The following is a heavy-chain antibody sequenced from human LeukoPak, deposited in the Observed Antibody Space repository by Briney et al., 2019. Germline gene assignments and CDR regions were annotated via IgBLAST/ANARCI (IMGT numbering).Heavy chain of an antibody. CDR2: INTDESKI. J-gene: IGHJ4*02. V-gene: IGHV3-74*01. CDR3: AREAIAVAQSGYYFDY. CDR1: GFTFSSHW. D-gene: IGHD6-19*01. Sequence: GGSLRLSCAASGFTFSSHWMHWVRQTPGKGLVWVSRINTDESKINHADSVKGRFTISRDNAKNTLYLQMNSLRAEDTAVYYCAREAIAVAQSGYYFDYWGQGTLVTVSS.